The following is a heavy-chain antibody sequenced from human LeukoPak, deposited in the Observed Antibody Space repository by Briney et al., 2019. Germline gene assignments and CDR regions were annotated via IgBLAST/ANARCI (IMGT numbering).Heavy chain of an antibody. Sequence: GGSLRLSCAASGFTFDDYGMSWVRQAPGKGLEWVSYITSSSYTNYADSVKGRFTISRDNAKNSLYLQMNSLRPEDTAVYYCARDAGGYYPDYWGQGTLVTVSS. CDR2: ITSSSYT. D-gene: IGHD3-22*01. CDR1: GFTFDDYG. CDR3: ARDAGGYYPDY. V-gene: IGHV3-11*06. J-gene: IGHJ4*02.